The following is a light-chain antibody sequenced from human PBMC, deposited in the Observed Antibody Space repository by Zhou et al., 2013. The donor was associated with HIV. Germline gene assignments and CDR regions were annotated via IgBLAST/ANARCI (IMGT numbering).Light chain of an antibody. CDR2: EVS. CDR3: SSYSSSSTLYV. Sequence: QSALTQPDLRVVGLLDSRSPSPARGTSSDVGSYNRVSWYQQSPGTGPKLMIYEVSNRPSGVPDRFSGSKSGNTASLTISGLQAEDEADYYCSSYSSSSTLYVFGTGDQGHR. CDR1: SSDVGSYNR. V-gene: IGLV2-18*02. J-gene: IGLJ1*01.